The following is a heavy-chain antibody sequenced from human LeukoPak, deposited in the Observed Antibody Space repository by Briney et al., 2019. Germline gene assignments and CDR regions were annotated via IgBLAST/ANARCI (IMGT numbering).Heavy chain of an antibody. V-gene: IGHV4-39*02. CDR3: ARETPLRYFDP. CDR1: GGSISSSSYY. J-gene: IGHJ5*02. CDR2: IYYSGST. D-gene: IGHD3-9*01. Sequence: SETLSLTCTVSGGSISSSSYYWGWIRQPPGKGLEWIGSIYYSGSTYYNPSLKSRVTISVDTSKNQFSLKLSSVTAADTAVYYCARETPLRYFDPWGQGTLVTVSS.